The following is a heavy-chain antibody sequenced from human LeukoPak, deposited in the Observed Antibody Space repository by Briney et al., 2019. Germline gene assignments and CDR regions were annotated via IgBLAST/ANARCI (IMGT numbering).Heavy chain of an antibody. J-gene: IGHJ4*02. D-gene: IGHD1-7*01. CDR2: ISAYNGNT. Sequence: ASVKVSCKASGYTFTSYGISWVRQAPGQGLEWMGWISAYNGNTNYAQKLQGRVTMTTDTSTSTAYMELRSLRSDDTAVYYCARDRLTVAGTTSFDCWGQGNLVTVSS. V-gene: IGHV1-18*01. CDR3: ARDRLTVAGTTSFDC. CDR1: GYTFTSYG.